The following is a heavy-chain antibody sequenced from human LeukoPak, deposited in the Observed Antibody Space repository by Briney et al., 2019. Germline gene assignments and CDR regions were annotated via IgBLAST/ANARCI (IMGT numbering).Heavy chain of an antibody. CDR2: IYSGGST. V-gene: IGHV3-66*01. Sequence: GGSLRLSCAASGFTVSSNYMSWVRQAPGKGLEWVSVIYSGGSTYYADSVKGRFTISRDNSKNTLYLQMNSLRAEDTAVYYCAKERIAARTPFDAFDIWGQGTMVTVSS. J-gene: IGHJ3*02. CDR3: AKERIAARTPFDAFDI. CDR1: GFTVSSNY. D-gene: IGHD6-6*01.